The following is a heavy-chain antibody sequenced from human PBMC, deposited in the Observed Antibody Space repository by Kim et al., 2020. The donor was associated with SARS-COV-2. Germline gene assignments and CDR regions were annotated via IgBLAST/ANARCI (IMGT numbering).Heavy chain of an antibody. J-gene: IGHJ3*02. V-gene: IGHV1-46*01. Sequence: ASVKVSCKASGYTFTSYYMHWVRQAPGQGLEWMGIINPSGGSTSYAQKFQGRVTMTRDTSTSTVYMELSSLRSEDTAVYYCARERGVKDIVVVVAATSDAFDIWGQGTMVTVSS. CDR1: GYTFTSYY. CDR2: INPSGGST. D-gene: IGHD2-15*01. CDR3: ARERGVKDIVVVVAATSDAFDI.